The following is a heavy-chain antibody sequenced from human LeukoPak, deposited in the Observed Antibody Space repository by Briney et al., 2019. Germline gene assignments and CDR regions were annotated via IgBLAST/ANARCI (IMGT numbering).Heavy chain of an antibody. CDR3: ATVAAAGMHFDY. J-gene: IGHJ4*02. V-gene: IGHV1-18*01. CDR2: ISAYNGNT. D-gene: IGHD6-13*01. CDR1: GYTFTSYG. Sequence: ASVKVSCKASGYTFTSYGISWVRQAPGQGLEWMGWISAYNGNTNYAQKLQGRVTMTTDTSTSTAYMELRSLRSDDTAVYYCATVAAAGMHFDYWGQGTLVTVSS.